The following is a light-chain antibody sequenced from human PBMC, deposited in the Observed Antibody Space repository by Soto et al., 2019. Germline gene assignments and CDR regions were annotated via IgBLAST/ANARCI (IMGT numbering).Light chain of an antibody. CDR1: SSDVGGYNY. CDR2: DVS. V-gene: IGLV2-14*01. Sequence: QSALTQPASVSGSPVQSITISCTGTSSDVGGYNYVSWYQQHPGKAPKLMIHDVSNRPSGVSNRFSGSKSGNTASLTISGLQAEDEADYYCSSYTSSSTLGYVFGTGTKVTVL. CDR3: SSYTSSSTLGYV. J-gene: IGLJ1*01.